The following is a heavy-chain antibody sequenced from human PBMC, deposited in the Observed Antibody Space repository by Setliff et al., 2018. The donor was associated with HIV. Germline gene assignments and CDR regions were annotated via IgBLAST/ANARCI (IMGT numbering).Heavy chain of an antibody. V-gene: IGHV3-23*01. Sequence: GGSLRLSCAASGFMFSSYAMSWVRQALGKGLEWVSTISGSGGSTYYADSVKGRFTISRDNSKNTLYLQMNSLRAEDTAVYYCSRHYDISGYYWFDYWGQGTLVTVSS. CDR3: SRHYDISGYYWFDY. CDR1: GFMFSSYA. J-gene: IGHJ4*02. CDR2: ISGSGGST. D-gene: IGHD3-22*01.